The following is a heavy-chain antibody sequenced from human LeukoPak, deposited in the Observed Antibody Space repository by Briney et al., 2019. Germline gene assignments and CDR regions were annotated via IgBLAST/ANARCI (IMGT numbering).Heavy chain of an antibody. D-gene: IGHD5-12*01. J-gene: IGHJ4*02. V-gene: IGHV3-23*01. CDR3: APDPNKWLRNY. CDR2: ISGSGSST. Sequence: GGSLRLSCAASGFTFSSYAMSWVRQAPGKGLEWISTISGSGSSTGFADSVKGRFTISRDNSKNTLNLQMNNLRAEDTAIYYCAPDPNKWLRNYWGQGTLVTVSS. CDR1: GFTFSSYA.